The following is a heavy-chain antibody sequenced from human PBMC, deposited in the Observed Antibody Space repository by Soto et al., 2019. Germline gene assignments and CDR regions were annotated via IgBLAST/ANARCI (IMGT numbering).Heavy chain of an antibody. D-gene: IGHD4-17*01. CDR1: GFTFSSYS. CDR2: ISSSSSTI. V-gene: IGHV3-48*02. J-gene: IGHJ6*02. CDR3: AREIPPHGDYSYYYYYGMDV. Sequence: PGGSLRLSCAASGFTFSSYSMNWVRQAPGKXLEWVSYISSSSSTIYYADSVKGRFTISRDNAKNSLYLQMNSLRDEDTAVYYCAREIPPHGDYSYYYYYGMDVWGQGTTVTVSS.